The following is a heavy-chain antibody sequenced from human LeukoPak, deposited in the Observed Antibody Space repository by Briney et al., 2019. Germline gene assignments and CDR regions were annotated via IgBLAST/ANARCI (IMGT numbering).Heavy chain of an antibody. D-gene: IGHD3-22*01. Sequence: SVKVSCKASGCTFSSYAISWVRQAPGQGLEWMGSIIPIFGTANYAQEFQDRAMTTADKSTSIAYMQLSSLRTEDTAVYYCARIDSSGYSNNRFDYWGQGSLVTVSS. CDR2: IIPIFGTA. CDR1: GCTFSSYA. CDR3: ARIDSSGYSNNRFDY. V-gene: IGHV1-69*06. J-gene: IGHJ4*02.